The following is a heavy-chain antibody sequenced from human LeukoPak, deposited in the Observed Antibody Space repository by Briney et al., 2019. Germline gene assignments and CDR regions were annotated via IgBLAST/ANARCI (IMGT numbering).Heavy chain of an antibody. CDR3: ARAGRSTRAGSWFDP. J-gene: IGHJ5*02. D-gene: IGHD2-2*01. CDR1: GGSFSGYY. Sequence: SETLSLTCAVYGGSFSGYYWSWIRQPPGKGLDWMGEINHSGSTNYNPSLKSRVTISVDTSKNQFSLKLSSVTAADTAVYYCARAGRSTRAGSWFDPWGQGTLVTVSS. CDR2: INHSGST. V-gene: IGHV4-34*01.